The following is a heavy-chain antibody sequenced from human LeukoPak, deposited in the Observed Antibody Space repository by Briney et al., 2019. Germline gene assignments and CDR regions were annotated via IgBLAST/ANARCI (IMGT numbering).Heavy chain of an antibody. Sequence: ASVKVSCKASGYTLTSYGISWVRQAPGQGLEWMGWISAYNGSTNYAQKLQGRVTMTTDTSTSTAYMELRSLRSDDTAVYYCARGATGETIFGVVINRYYFDYWGQGTLVTVSS. V-gene: IGHV1-18*01. CDR1: GYTLTSYG. D-gene: IGHD3-3*01. CDR2: ISAYNGST. CDR3: ARGATGETIFGVVINRYYFDY. J-gene: IGHJ4*02.